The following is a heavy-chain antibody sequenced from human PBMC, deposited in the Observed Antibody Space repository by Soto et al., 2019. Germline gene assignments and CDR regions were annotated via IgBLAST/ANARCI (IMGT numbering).Heavy chain of an antibody. J-gene: IGHJ6*02. V-gene: IGHV3-23*01. CDR2: ISGSGGST. CDR3: AKHITIGTAMANYYYYYGMDV. D-gene: IGHD5-18*01. CDR1: GFTFSSYA. Sequence: PGGSLRLSCAASGFTFSSYAMSWVRQAPGKGLERVSAISGSGGSTYYADSVKGRFTISRDNSKNTLYLQMNSLRAEDTAVYYCAKHITIGTAMANYYYYYGMDVWGQGTTVTVSS.